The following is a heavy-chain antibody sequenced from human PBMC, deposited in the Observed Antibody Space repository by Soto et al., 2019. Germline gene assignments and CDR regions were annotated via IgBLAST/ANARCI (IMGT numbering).Heavy chain of an antibody. J-gene: IGHJ5*02. CDR2: ITPIFGTA. Sequence: SVKVSCKASGGTFSSCAISWVRQAPGQGLEWMGGITPIFGTANYAQKFQGRVTITADESTSTAYMELSSLRSEDTAVYYCASLSDGYNYGIWFDPWGQGTLVTVSS. CDR1: GGTFSSCA. V-gene: IGHV1-69*13. D-gene: IGHD5-12*01. CDR3: ASLSDGYNYGIWFDP.